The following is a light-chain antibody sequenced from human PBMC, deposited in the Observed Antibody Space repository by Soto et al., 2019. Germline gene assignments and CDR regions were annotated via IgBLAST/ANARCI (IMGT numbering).Light chain of an antibody. CDR2: SNI. CDR3: AAWDDNLNGVV. CDR1: SSNIGSTT. Sequence: QSVLTQPPSASGTPGQRVTISCSGSSSNIGSTTVNWYQQLPGTAPKLLIYSNIQRPSGVPDRFSGSKSGTSASLAISGLQSEDEADYYCAAWDDNLNGVVFGGGTKLTVL. V-gene: IGLV1-44*01. J-gene: IGLJ2*01.